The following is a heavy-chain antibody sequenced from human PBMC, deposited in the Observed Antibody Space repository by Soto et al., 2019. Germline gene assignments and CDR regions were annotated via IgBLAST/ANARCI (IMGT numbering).Heavy chain of an antibody. CDR3: AKDRVGGTFYTPLGF. D-gene: IGHD1-7*01. CDR1: GFNFDNYG. CDR2: ITYDGSNK. V-gene: IGHV3-30*18. Sequence: GGSLRLSCQASGFNFDNYGMHWVRQAPGKGLEWVAVITYDGSNKYYADSVRGRFTISRDNSKNTLSLHLNTLKPEDTAVYHCAKDRVGGTFYTPLGFWGQGTLVTVSS. J-gene: IGHJ4*02.